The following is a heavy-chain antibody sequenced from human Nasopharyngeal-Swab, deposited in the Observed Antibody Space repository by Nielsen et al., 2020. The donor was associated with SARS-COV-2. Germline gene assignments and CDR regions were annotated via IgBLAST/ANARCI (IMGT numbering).Heavy chain of an antibody. CDR3: AKDRGVGALDY. CDR2: IYSGGST. Sequence: GGSLKISCAASGFTVSSNYMSWVRQAPGKGLEWVSVIYSGGSTYYADSVKGRFTISRDNSKNTLYLQMNSLRAEDTAAYYCAKDRGVGALDYWGQGTLVTVSS. V-gene: IGHV3-66*01. J-gene: IGHJ4*02. CDR1: GFTVSSNY. D-gene: IGHD1-26*01.